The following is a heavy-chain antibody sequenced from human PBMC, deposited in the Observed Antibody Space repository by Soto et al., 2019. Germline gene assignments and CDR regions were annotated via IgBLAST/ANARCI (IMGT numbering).Heavy chain of an antibody. J-gene: IGHJ4*02. Sequence: VKVSCKASGFTFTSSAVQWVRQARGQRLEWIGWIVVGSGNTNYAQKFQERVTITRDMSTSTAYMELSSLRSEDTAVYYCAAGTVEQWELPLPGNYWGQGTLVTVSS. CDR1: GFTFTSSA. V-gene: IGHV1-58*01. CDR3: AAGTVEQWELPLPGNY. CDR2: IVVGSGNT. D-gene: IGHD1-26*01.